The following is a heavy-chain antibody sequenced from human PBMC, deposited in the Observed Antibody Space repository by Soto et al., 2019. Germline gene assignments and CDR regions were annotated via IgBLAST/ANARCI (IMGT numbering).Heavy chain of an antibody. D-gene: IGHD3-10*01. J-gene: IGHJ4*02. Sequence: SETLSLTCAVSGGSISSGGYSWSWIRQPPGKGLEWIGYIYYSGSTYYNPSLKSRVTISVGTSKNQFSLKLSSVTAADTAVYYCARTRFYGSGSPIANWGQGTLVTVSS. V-gene: IGHV4-31*11. CDR2: IYYSGST. CDR3: ARTRFYGSGSPIAN. CDR1: GGSISSGGYS.